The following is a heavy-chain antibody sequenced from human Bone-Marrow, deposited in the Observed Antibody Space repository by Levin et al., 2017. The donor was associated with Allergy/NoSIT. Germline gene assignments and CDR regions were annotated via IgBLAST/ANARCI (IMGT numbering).Heavy chain of an antibody. CDR1: GFTFSSYA. J-gene: IGHJ4*02. V-gene: IGHV3-23*01. CDR3: AKTNVIVLSGIIDS. Sequence: PGGSLRLSCAASGFTFSSYAMSWVRQAPGKGLEWVSTISGGGGKTYLADSVKGRFTISRDNSKNTLYLQMDSLRAGDTAVYYCAKTNVIVLSGIIDSWGQGTLVTVSA. CDR2: ISGGGGKT. D-gene: IGHD2/OR15-2a*01.